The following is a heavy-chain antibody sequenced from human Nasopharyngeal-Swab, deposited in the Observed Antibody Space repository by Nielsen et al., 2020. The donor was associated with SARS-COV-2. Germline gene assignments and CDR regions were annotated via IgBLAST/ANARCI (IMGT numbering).Heavy chain of an antibody. V-gene: IGHV5-10-1*01. Sequence: KVSCKGSGHKFTSYWISWVRQMPGKGLEWMGRIDPGDSYTNYSPSFQGHVTISADKSISTAYLQWSSLKASDTAMYYCAIPTVTTDYWGQGTLVTVSS. D-gene: IGHD4-17*01. CDR1: GHKFTSYW. CDR2: IDPGDSYT. J-gene: IGHJ4*02. CDR3: AIPTVTTDY.